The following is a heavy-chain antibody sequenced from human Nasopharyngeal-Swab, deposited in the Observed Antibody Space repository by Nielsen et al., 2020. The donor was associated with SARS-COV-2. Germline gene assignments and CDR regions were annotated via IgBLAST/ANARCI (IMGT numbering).Heavy chain of an antibody. CDR1: GFTFSSYS. CDR2: IKSRSDGGTT. V-gene: IGHV3-15*01. J-gene: IGHJ4*02. CDR3: STGGYTSGLDY. D-gene: IGHD5-18*01. Sequence: GESLKISCAASGFTFSSYSMNWVRQAPGRGLEWVGRIKSRSDGGTTYYAAPVKGRFTISRDDSENTVHLQMNSLQTDDTAVYYCSTGGYTSGLDYWGQGTLVTVSS.